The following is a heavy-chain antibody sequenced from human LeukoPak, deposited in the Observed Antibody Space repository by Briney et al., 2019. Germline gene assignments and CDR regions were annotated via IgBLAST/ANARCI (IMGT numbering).Heavy chain of an antibody. D-gene: IGHD4/OR15-4a*01. CDR3: ARDGVVTMELDY. V-gene: IGHV6-1*01. CDR1: GDSVSSNSAA. J-gene: IGHJ4*02. Sequence: SQTLSLTCAISGDSVSSNSAAWNWIRQSPLRGLEWLGRTYYRSKWYNDYAVSVKSRITINPDTSKNQFSLILRSVTATDTAMYYCARDGVVTMELDYWGQGTLVTVSS. CDR2: TYYRSKWYN.